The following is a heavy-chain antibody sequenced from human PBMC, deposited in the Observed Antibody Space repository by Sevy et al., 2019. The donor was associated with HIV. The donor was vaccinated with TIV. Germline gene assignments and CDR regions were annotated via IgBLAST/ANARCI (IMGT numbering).Heavy chain of an antibody. D-gene: IGHD3-10*01. V-gene: IGHV3-21*01. J-gene: IGHJ3*01. CDR1: GFTFSTYM. CDR2: ISGSSNYI. Sequence: GGSLRLSCAASGFTFSTYMMNWVRQAPGKGLEWVSSISGSSNYIYDADSVKGRFTISRDNAKNSLFLQMNSLRVEDTAVYYCARPYGSGCWEAFDLRGQGTMVTVSS. CDR3: ARPYGSGCWEAFDL.